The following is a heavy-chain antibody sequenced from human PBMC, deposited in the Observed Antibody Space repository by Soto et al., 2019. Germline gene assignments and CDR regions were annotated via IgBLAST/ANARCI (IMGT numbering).Heavy chain of an antibody. CDR3: ARGSGYDHQAY. Sequence: QVQPVQSGGEVKTPGASVKVSCKTSGYTFNSYGISWVRQAPGQGLEWMGWISTYNGNTNFAQKFKGRVTMTTDKSTTTVYMILRSLISDDTAVYYCARGSGYDHQAYWGQGTLVTVSS. CDR2: ISTYNGNT. J-gene: IGHJ4*02. D-gene: IGHD5-12*01. V-gene: IGHV1-18*01. CDR1: GYTFNSYG.